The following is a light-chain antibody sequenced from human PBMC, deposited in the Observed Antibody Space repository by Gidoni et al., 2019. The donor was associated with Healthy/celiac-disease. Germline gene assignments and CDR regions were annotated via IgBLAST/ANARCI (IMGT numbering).Light chain of an antibody. CDR2: KSS. CDR3: QQYNSYPWT. V-gene: IGKV1-5*03. CDR1: QSISSW. J-gene: IGKJ1*01. Sequence: DIHMTQSPSTLSASVGDRVTITCRASQSISSWLAWYQKKPGKAPKLLIYKSSSLESGVPSRFSGSGSGTEFTLTISSLQPDDFATYYCQQYNSYPWTFXQXTKVEIK.